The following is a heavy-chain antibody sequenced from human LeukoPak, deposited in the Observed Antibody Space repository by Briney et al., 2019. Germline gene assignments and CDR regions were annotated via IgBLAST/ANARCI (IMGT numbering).Heavy chain of an antibody. Sequence: SETLSLTCAVYGGSFSGYYWSWIRQPPGKGLEWIGEINHSGSTNYNPSLKSRATISVDASKNQFSLKLSSVTAADTAVYYCARTTVVTPSAFDIWGQGTLVTVSS. CDR3: ARTTVVTPSAFDI. V-gene: IGHV4-34*01. D-gene: IGHD4-23*01. J-gene: IGHJ3*02. CDR2: INHSGST. CDR1: GGSFSGYY.